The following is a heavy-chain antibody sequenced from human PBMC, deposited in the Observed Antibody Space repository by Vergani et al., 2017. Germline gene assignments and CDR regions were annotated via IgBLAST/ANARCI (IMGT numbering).Heavy chain of an antibody. V-gene: IGHV4-34*01. Sequence: QVQLQQWGAGLLKPSETLSLTCAVYGGSFSGYYWSWIRQPPGKGLEWIGEINHSGSTYYNPSLKSRVTISVDTSKNQFSLKLSSVTAADTAVYYCARLSSGWYPDYWGQGTLVTVSS. D-gene: IGHD6-19*01. CDR1: GGSFSGYY. CDR2: INHSGST. CDR3: ARLSSGWYPDY. J-gene: IGHJ4*02.